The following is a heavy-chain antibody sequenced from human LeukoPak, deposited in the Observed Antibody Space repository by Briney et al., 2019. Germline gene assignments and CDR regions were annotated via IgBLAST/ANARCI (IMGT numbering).Heavy chain of an antibody. CDR1: GYTFTGYY. CDR3: ARGSESSGWYWGKGANDY. J-gene: IGHJ4*02. Sequence: ASVKVSCKASGYTFTGYYMHWVRQAPGQGLEWMGWINPNSGGTNYAQKFQGRVTMTGDTSISTAYMELSRLRSDDTAVYYCARGSESSGWYWGKGANDYWGQGTLVTVSS. CDR2: INPNSGGT. V-gene: IGHV1-2*02. D-gene: IGHD6-19*01.